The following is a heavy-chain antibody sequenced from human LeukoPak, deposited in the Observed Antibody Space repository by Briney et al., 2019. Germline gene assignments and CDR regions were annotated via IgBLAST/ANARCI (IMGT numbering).Heavy chain of an antibody. CDR2: VNTVSSYI. J-gene: IGHJ4*02. V-gene: IGHV3-21*01. Sequence: GGSLRLSCAASGFVFSSYSFNGVRQAPGKGLEWVASVNTVSSYIYYADSVRGRFTISRDNAKNSVLLQMNSLRAEDMAMYYCVRLRRNSDSSGYFYYYDNWGQGTLVTVSS. CDR1: GFVFSSYS. CDR3: VRLRRNSDSSGYFYYYDN. D-gene: IGHD3-22*01.